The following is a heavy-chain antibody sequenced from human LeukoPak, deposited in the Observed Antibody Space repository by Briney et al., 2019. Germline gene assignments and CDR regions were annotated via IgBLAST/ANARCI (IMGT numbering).Heavy chain of an antibody. CDR1: GYSISSGYY. Sequence: SETLSLTCTVSGYSISSGYYWGWIRQPPGKGLEWIGSIYHSGSTYYNPSLKSRVTISVDTSKNQFSLKLSSVTAADTAVYYCARYSSSLKNWFDPWGQGTLVTVSS. J-gene: IGHJ5*02. CDR2: IYHSGST. CDR3: ARYSSSLKNWFDP. V-gene: IGHV4-38-2*02. D-gene: IGHD6-13*01.